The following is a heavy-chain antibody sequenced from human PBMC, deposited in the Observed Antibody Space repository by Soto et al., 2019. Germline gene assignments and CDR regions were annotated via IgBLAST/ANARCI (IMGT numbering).Heavy chain of an antibody. CDR2: IGGGGTDT. J-gene: IGHJ5*01. Sequence: DVQLLESGGGLVQPGGSLTLSCAASRFTFSDFAMSWVRQAPGKGLEWVSSIGGGGTDTYYADSVKGRFTISSDNSKNMLYLQMDSLGDEDTAVYYCAKDAVPYNGKWDWFDSWGQGTLVIVSS. CDR3: AKDAVPYNGKWDWFDS. D-gene: IGHD1-20*01. V-gene: IGHV3-23*01. CDR1: RFTFSDFA.